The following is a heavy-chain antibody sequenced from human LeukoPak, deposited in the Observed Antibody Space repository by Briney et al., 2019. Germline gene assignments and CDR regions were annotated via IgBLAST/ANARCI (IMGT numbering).Heavy chain of an antibody. V-gene: IGHV3-7*01. CDR3: ARDGGSTWLQLSDYFDY. CDR2: IKHDGSEK. J-gene: IGHJ4*02. CDR1: GFTFSSYW. Sequence: PGGSLRLSCAASGFTFSSYWMSWVRQAPGKGLEWVANIKHDGSEKYYVDSVKGRFTISRDNAKNSLYLQMNSLRAEDTAVYYCARDGGSTWLQLSDYFDYWGQGTLVTVSS. D-gene: IGHD5-24*01.